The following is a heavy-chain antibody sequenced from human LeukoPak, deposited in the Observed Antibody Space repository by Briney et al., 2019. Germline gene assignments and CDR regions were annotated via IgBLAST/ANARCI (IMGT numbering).Heavy chain of an antibody. CDR2: IKQDRSEE. J-gene: IGHJ4*02. V-gene: IGHV3-7*01. CDR3: ASCWYGDPYYFDY. D-gene: IGHD4-17*01. CDR1: GFTFSSYW. Sequence: GGSLRLSCAASGFTFSSYWMSWVRQAPGKGLEWVANIKQDRSEEYYVDSVKGRFTISRDNAKNSLYLQMNSLRAEDTAVYYCASCWYGDPYYFDYWGQGTLVTVSS.